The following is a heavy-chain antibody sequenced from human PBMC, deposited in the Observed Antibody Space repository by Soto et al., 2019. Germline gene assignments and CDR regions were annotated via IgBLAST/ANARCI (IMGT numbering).Heavy chain of an antibody. V-gene: IGHV3-23*01. Sequence: PGGSLRLSCAASGFTFSSYAMSWVRQAPGKGLEWVSAISGSGGSTYYADSVKGRFTISRDNSKNTLYLQMNSLRAEDTAVYYCAKVEDSSGYYYGLVDYWGQGTLVTVSS. CDR2: ISGSGGST. D-gene: IGHD3-22*01. CDR1: GFTFSSYA. J-gene: IGHJ4*02. CDR3: AKVEDSSGYYYGLVDY.